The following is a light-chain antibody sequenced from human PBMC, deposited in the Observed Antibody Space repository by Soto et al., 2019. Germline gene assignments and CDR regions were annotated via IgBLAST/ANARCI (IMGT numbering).Light chain of an antibody. CDR2: DAS. V-gene: IGKV3-11*01. Sequence: EIVLTQSPATLSLSPGEGVTLSCRASQSVSTYLAWYQQKPGQAPRLLIHDASTRATGVPPRFSGSGSGTDFTLTISSLEPEDFAVYYCQQRSNWPALTFGGGTKVDIK. CDR1: QSVSTY. CDR3: QQRSNWPALT. J-gene: IGKJ4*01.